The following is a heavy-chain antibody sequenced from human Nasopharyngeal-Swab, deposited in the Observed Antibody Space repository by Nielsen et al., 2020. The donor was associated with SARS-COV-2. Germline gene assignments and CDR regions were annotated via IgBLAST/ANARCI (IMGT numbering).Heavy chain of an antibody. CDR2: INHRGST. V-gene: IGHV4-39*07. CDR3: ARGPVDVNMMLVVIGFSYWLDS. Sequence: SETLSLTCTVSGGSISTVNYYWAWIRQPPGKGLEWIGEINHRGSTNYNPSLKSRVTISADTSKNQFSLNLSSVTAADTAVYYCARGPVDVNMMLVVIGFSYWLDSWGQGTLVTVSS. D-gene: IGHD3-22*01. J-gene: IGHJ5*01. CDR1: GGSISTVNYY.